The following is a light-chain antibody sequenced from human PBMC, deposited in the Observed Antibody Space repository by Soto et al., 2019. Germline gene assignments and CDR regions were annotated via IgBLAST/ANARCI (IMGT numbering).Light chain of an antibody. Sequence: EIVLTQSPDTLSLSPGERATLSCRASQSFSSSFLAWYQQKPGQAPGLLIYAASSRATGIPDRFSGSGSGTDFTLTISRLEPEDFAVYYCQQYGSSPLTFGGGTKVEIK. J-gene: IGKJ4*01. V-gene: IGKV3-20*01. CDR1: QSFSSSF. CDR3: QQYGSSPLT. CDR2: AAS.